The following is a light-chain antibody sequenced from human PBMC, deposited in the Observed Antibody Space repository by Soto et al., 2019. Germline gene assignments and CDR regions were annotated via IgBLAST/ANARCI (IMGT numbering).Light chain of an antibody. CDR2: EVT. CDR3: SSYAGNNNGV. Sequence: QSALTQPPSASGSPGQSVTISCTGTSSDVGGYNYVSWYQQHPGKAPKLMIYEVTKRPSGVPDRFSGSKSGNTASLTVSGLQAEDEADYYRSSYAGNNNGVFGTGTKLTVL. V-gene: IGLV2-8*01. CDR1: SSDVGGYNY. J-gene: IGLJ1*01.